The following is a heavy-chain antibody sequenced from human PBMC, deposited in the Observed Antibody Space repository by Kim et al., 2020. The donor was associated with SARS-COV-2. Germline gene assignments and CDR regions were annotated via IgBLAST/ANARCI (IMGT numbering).Heavy chain of an antibody. CDR3: AKSGAAAGQFDY. D-gene: IGHD6-13*01. V-gene: IGHV3-23*03. Sequence: SYEDVVKDRYNISRYKSKNSLYLKMNSLRAEDTAVYYCAKSGAAAGQFDYWGQGTLVTVSS. J-gene: IGHJ4*02.